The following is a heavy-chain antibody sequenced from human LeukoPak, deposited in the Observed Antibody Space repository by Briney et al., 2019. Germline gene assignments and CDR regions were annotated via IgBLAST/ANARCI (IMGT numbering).Heavy chain of an antibody. CDR2: ISGSGGST. Sequence: GGSLRLSCAASGFTFSSYAMRWVRQAPGKGLEWVSAISGSGGSTYYADSVKGRFTISRDNSKNTLYLQMNSLRAEDTAVYYCAKALTMVRGVIPPYDYWGQGTLVTVSS. V-gene: IGHV3-23*01. D-gene: IGHD3-10*01. J-gene: IGHJ4*02. CDR1: GFTFSSYA. CDR3: AKALTMVRGVIPPYDY.